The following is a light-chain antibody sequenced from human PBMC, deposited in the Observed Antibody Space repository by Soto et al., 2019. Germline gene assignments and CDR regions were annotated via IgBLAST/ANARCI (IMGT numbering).Light chain of an antibody. CDR1: QSVSSSY. CDR2: DAS. J-gene: IGKJ2*01. V-gene: IGKV3-20*01. CDR3: QQYGSSPPMYT. Sequence: EIVLTQSPGTLSLSPGERATLSCRASQSVSSSYLAWYQQRAGQAPRLLIYDASSRATGIPDRFSGRGSGTDFTLTISRLEPEDFAVYYCQQYGSSPPMYTFGQGTKLEIK.